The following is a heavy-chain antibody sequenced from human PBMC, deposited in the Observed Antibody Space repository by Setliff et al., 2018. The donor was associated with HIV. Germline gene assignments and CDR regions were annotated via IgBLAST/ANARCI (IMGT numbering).Heavy chain of an antibody. CDR3: AGDWLVREMIAVYYFDH. V-gene: IGHV3-23*01. D-gene: IGHD3-10*01. Sequence: PGGSLRLSCAASGFTFSSYAITWVRQAPGKGLEWVSAISGSGDSTFYADSVQGRFTISRDNSKNTLYLQMNSLRAEDTAVYYCAGDWLVREMIAVYYFDHWGQGTLVTVSS. J-gene: IGHJ4*02. CDR2: ISGSGDST. CDR1: GFTFSSYA.